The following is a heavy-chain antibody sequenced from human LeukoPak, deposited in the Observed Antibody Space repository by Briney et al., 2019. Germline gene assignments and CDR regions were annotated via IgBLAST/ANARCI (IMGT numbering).Heavy chain of an antibody. J-gene: IGHJ6*04. Sequence: GGSLRLSCAASGFTFSSYEMNWVGQAPGKGLEWVSYISSSGSTIYYADSVKGRFTISRDNTENSLYLQMNSLRAEDTAVYYCAELGITMIGGVWGKGTTVTISS. D-gene: IGHD3-10*02. CDR3: AELGITMIGGV. V-gene: IGHV3-48*03. CDR2: ISSSGSTI. CDR1: GFTFSSYE.